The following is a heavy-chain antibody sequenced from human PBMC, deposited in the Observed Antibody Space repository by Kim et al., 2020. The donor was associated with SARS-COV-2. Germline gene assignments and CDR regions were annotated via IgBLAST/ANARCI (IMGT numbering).Heavy chain of an antibody. V-gene: IGHV1-69*13. Sequence: SVKVSCKASGGTFSSYAISWVRQAPGQGLEWMGGIIPIFGTANYAQKFQGRVTITADESTSTAYMELSSLRSEDTAVYYCARDHGLRWPTRDLAFDIWGQGTMVTVSS. D-gene: IGHD4-17*01. CDR3: ARDHGLRWPTRDLAFDI. CDR2: IIPIFGTA. J-gene: IGHJ3*02. CDR1: GGTFSSYA.